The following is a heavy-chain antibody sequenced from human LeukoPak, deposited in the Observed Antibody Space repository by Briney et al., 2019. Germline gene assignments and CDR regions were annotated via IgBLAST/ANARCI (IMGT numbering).Heavy chain of an antibody. D-gene: IGHD6-13*01. CDR2: ISSSSSYI. Sequence: PGGSLRLSCAASGFTFSSYSMNWVRQAPGKGLEWVSSISSSSSYIYYADSVKGRFTISRDNAKNSLYLQMNSLRAEDTAVYYCASSSWRGYYFDYWGQGTLVTVSS. J-gene: IGHJ4*02. CDR1: GFTFSSYS. CDR3: ASSSWRGYYFDY. V-gene: IGHV3-21*01.